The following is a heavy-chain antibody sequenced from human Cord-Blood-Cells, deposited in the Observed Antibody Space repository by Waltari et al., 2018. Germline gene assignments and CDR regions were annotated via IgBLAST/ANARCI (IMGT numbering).Heavy chain of an antibody. D-gene: IGHD6-6*01. CDR2: IYYSGRN. V-gene: IGHV4-61*01. J-gene: IGHJ4*02. CDR1: GGSVSSGSYY. CDR3: AREVKDSSSYYFDY. Sequence: QVQLQESGPGLVKPSETLSLTCTVSGGSVSSGSYYWSWIRQPPGKGLEWIGYIYYSGRNNYNPSLRSRVTRSVDTSKNQFSLKLSSVTAADTAVYYCAREVKDSSSYYFDYWGQGTLVTVSS.